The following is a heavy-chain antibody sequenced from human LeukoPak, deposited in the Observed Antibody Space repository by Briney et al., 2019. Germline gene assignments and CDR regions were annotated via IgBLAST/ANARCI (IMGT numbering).Heavy chain of an antibody. D-gene: IGHD2-21*01. CDR2: IYPGDSDT. CDR1: GYSFTSYW. CDR3: ARLGSTPVMAQTRDGYFDY. Sequence: SGESLKISCKGSGYSFTSYWIGWVRQLPGKGLEWMGIIYPGDSDTRYSPSFQGQVTISADKSISTAYLQWSSLKASDTAMYYCARLGSTPVMAQTRDGYFDYWGQGTLVTVSS. J-gene: IGHJ4*02. V-gene: IGHV5-51*01.